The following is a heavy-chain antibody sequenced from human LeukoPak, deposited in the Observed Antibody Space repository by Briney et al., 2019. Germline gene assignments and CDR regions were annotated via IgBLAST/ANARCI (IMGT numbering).Heavy chain of an antibody. J-gene: IGHJ3*02. Sequence: PGGSLRLSCVASGFIFSNYAMHWVRQAPGKGLEWVAVISYDGSNKYYADSVKGRFTISRDNSKNTLYLQMNSLRVEDTAVYYCAGQYQLVTNAFDIWGQGTMVTVSS. CDR3: AGQYQLVTNAFDI. V-gene: IGHV3-30-3*01. D-gene: IGHD2-2*01. CDR1: GFIFSNYA. CDR2: ISYDGSNK.